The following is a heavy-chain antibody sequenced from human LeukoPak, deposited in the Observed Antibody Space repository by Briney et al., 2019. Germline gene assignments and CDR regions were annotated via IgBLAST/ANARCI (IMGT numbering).Heavy chain of an antibody. CDR2: IYYSGST. V-gene: IGHV4-61*01. Sequence: SETLSLTCTVSGGSISSGSYYWSWIRQPPGKGLEWVGYIYYSGSTNYNPSLKSRVTISVDTSKNQFSLKLSSVTAADTAVYYCAGAGSGYSGYEPVDYWGQGTLVTVSS. D-gene: IGHD5-12*01. CDR3: AGAGSGYSGYEPVDY. J-gene: IGHJ4*02. CDR1: GGSISSGSYY.